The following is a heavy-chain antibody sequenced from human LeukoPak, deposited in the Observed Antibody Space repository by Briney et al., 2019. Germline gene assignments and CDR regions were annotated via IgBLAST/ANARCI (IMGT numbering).Heavy chain of an antibody. CDR1: DDSFSSHY. J-gene: IGHJ3*02. CDR3: ARDLVTVTKGFDI. Sequence: SETLSLTCAVSDDSFSSHYWTWIRQPPGQGLEWIGYISYIGSTNYNPSLKSRITISIDTSKNQFSLKLTSVTAADTAVYYCARDLVTVTKGFDIWGQGTMVSVSS. CDR2: ISYIGST. V-gene: IGHV4-59*11. D-gene: IGHD4-17*01.